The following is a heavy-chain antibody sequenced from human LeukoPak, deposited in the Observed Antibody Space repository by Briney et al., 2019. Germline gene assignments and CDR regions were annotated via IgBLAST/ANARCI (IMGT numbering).Heavy chain of an antibody. J-gene: IGHJ4*02. D-gene: IGHD6-6*01. CDR1: GFTFNSYA. V-gene: IGHV3-23*01. Sequence: PGGSLRLSCVASGFTFNSYAMSWVRQAPGKGLEWVSAISGSGGDTHYADSVKGLFTISRDNSKNRVYLQMNSLRVEDTAVYYCAKDHVPSYWGQGTLVTVSS. CDR3: AKDHVPSY. CDR2: ISGSGGDT.